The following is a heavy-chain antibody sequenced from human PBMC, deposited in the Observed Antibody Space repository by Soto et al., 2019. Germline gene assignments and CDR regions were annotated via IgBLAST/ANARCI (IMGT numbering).Heavy chain of an antibody. CDR3: ARRYGGNFDY. CDR1: AGSISSYY. J-gene: IGHJ4*02. V-gene: IGHV4-59*01. Sequence: SETLSLTCTVSAGSISSYYWSWIRQPPGKGLEWIGYIYYSGSTNYNPSLKSRVTISVDTSKNQFSLKLSSVTAADTAVYYCARRYGGNFDYWGQGTLVTVSS. CDR2: IYYSGST. D-gene: IGHD1-26*01.